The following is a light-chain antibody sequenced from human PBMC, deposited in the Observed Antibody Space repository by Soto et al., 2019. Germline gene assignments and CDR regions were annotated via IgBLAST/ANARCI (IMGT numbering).Light chain of an antibody. V-gene: IGKV3-15*01. CDR2: AAS. CDR1: QSVRSK. Sequence: EIVRTQSPATLSLSPGERATISCRASQSVRSKLAWYQQKPGQAPRLVIYAASTRATGIPDRFSGSVSGTEFTLTISSLQSEDFAAYYCQQYNEWPPFTFGQGTRLEIK. CDR3: QQYNEWPPFT. J-gene: IGKJ5*01.